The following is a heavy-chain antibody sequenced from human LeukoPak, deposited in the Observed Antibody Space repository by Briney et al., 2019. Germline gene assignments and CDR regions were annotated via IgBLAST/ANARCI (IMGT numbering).Heavy chain of an antibody. Sequence: TSSETLSLTCTVSGGSISSYYWSWIRQPAGKGLEWIGRIYTSGSTNYNPSLKSRVIMSVDTSKNQFSLKLSSVTAADTAVYYCASFIRFLEMDVWGQGTTVTVSS. CDR3: ASFIRFLEMDV. J-gene: IGHJ6*02. D-gene: IGHD3-3*01. CDR2: IYTSGST. CDR1: GGSISSYY. V-gene: IGHV4-4*07.